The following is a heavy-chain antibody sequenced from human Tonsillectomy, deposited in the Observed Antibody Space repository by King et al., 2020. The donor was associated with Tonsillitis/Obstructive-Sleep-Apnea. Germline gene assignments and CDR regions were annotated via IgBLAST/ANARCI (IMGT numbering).Heavy chain of an antibody. Sequence: VQLVQSVPEVKKPGESLNISCKVSGYSFSNYWIAWVRQMPGKGLEWMGIIYPDNSDTKYSPSFQGQVTISADKSISTAYLKWSSLKASDTAMYYCARDYGGNSVAFDIWGQGTMVTVSS. CDR2: IYPDNSDT. V-gene: IGHV5-51*01. CDR1: GYSFSNYW. CDR3: ARDYGGNSVAFDI. D-gene: IGHD4-23*01. J-gene: IGHJ3*02.